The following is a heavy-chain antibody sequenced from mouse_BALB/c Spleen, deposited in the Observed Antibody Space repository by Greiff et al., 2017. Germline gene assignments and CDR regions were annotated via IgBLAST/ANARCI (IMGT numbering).Heavy chain of an antibody. Sequence: VQLKQSGTVLARPGASVKMSCKASGYTFTSYWMHGEKQRPGQGLDWIGAIYPGNSDTSYNQKFKGKAKLTAVTSTSTAYMELSSLTNEDSAVYYCNGGEPMDYWGQGTSVTVSS. CDR2: IYPGNSDT. CDR1: GYTFTSYW. CDR3: NGGEPMDY. J-gene: IGHJ4*01. V-gene: IGHV1-5*01.